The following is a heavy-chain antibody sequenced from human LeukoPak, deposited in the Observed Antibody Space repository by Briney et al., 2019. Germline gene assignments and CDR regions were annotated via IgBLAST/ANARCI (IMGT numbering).Heavy chain of an antibody. J-gene: IGHJ4*02. D-gene: IGHD6-13*01. Sequence: PSETLSLTCGVSGVSITSGSYYWGWIRQPPGKGLEWIGSVHHSGNNHSNPSLKSRVTVSVDTSKNHFSLKLKSVTAADTAVFYCARSRWIAAGPFDCWGQGSLVTVSS. CDR1: GVSITSGSYY. V-gene: IGHV4-39*02. CDR2: VHHSGNN. CDR3: ARSRWIAAGPFDC.